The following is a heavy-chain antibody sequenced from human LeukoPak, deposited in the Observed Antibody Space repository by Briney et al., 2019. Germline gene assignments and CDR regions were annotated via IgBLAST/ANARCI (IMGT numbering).Heavy chain of an antibody. V-gene: IGHV3-7*03. CDR2: IKQDGSEK. D-gene: IGHD6-19*01. Sequence: GGSLRLSCAASGFTFSDYYMSWIRQAPGKGLKWVANIKQDGSEKYYVDSVKGRFTISRDNAKNSLYLQMNSLRAEDTAVYYCAKSSGWYYFDYWGQGTLVTVSS. CDR1: GFTFSDYY. J-gene: IGHJ4*02. CDR3: AKSSGWYYFDY.